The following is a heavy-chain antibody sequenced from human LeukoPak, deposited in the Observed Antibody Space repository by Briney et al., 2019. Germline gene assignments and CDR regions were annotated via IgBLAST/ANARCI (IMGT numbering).Heavy chain of an antibody. CDR3: ARNRGYSGYGMDV. CDR2: IDWDDDK. J-gene: IGHJ6*02. Sequence: SGPTLVNPTQTLTLTCTFSGFSLSSSGMCVSWIRQPPGKALEWLARIDWDDDKHYTTSLKTRLTISKDTSKNQVVLTMTSMDPVGTATYYCARNRGYSGYGMDVWGQGTTVTVSS. V-gene: IGHV2-70*11. CDR1: GFSLSSSGMC. D-gene: IGHD5-12*01.